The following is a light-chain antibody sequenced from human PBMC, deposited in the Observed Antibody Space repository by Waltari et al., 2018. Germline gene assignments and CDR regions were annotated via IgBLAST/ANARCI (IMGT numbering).Light chain of an antibody. Sequence: QSALTQPRSVSGSPGQSVSISCTGTSSDVGGYNYVSWYQQHPGKAPTFMIYDVTNRPSGVPERFSGAQCDNPASLTISGLQPEDEADYYCCSYAGSYTWVFGGGTKLTVL. CDR2: DVT. V-gene: IGLV2-11*01. J-gene: IGLJ3*02. CDR1: SSDVGGYNY. CDR3: CSYAGSYTWV.